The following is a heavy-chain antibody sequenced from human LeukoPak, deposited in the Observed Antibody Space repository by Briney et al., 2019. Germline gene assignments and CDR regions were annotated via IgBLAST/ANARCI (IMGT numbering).Heavy chain of an antibody. Sequence: SETLSLTCAVYSGSFSGYYWNWIRQSPGKGLEWIGEINHSGSTNYNPSLKSRVSISVDTSKNQFSLKLSSVTAADTAVYYCARERITMVRGVRTLDPWGQGTLVTVSS. CDR1: SGSFSGYY. CDR3: ARERITMVRGVRTLDP. V-gene: IGHV4-34*01. D-gene: IGHD3-10*01. J-gene: IGHJ5*02. CDR2: INHSGST.